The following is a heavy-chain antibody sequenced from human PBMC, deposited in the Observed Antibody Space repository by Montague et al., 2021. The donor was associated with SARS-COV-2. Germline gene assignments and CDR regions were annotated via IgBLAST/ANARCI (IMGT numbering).Heavy chain of an antibody. V-gene: IGHV3-9*01. D-gene: IGHD2-21*02. CDR1: GFSFKDYA. Sequence: SRRLSCEASGFSFKDYAMHWVRQVPGGGLEWVSGINRNGGSVAYANSVKDRFTISRDNAENSLNLHMKNLRVDDTALYYCCKDWTADLTMTYVFDSWGQGTLVTVSS. J-gene: IGHJ4*02. CDR2: INRNGGSV. CDR3: CKDWTADLTMTYVFDS.